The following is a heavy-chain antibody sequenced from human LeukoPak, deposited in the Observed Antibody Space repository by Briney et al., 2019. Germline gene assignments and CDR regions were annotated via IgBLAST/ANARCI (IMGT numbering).Heavy chain of an antibody. J-gene: IGHJ4*02. Sequence: SQTLSLTCTVSGGSISSGSYYWSWIRQSAGKGLEWIGYIYYSGSTNYNPSLKSRVTISVDTSKNQFSLKLSSVTAADTAVYYCARDSSYWFGEFGGFDYWGQGTLVTVSS. CDR1: GGSISSGSYY. D-gene: IGHD3-10*01. CDR3: ARDSSYWFGEFGGFDY. V-gene: IGHV4-61*10. CDR2: IYYSGST.